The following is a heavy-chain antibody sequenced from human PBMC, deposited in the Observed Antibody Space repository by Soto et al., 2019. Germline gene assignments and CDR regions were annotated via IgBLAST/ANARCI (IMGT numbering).Heavy chain of an antibody. CDR3: AKDRYGDYGGIDY. J-gene: IGHJ4*02. V-gene: IGHV3-23*01. Sequence: PGGALKLSCAASGFTLSTYAMIWVRPAPGKGLEWVSVITGSGGSTYYADSVKGRFTISRDTSKNTLFLQMNSLRAEDTAVYYCAKDRYGDYGGIDYWGQGTMVTVSS. D-gene: IGHD4-17*01. CDR2: ITGSGGST. CDR1: GFTLSTYA.